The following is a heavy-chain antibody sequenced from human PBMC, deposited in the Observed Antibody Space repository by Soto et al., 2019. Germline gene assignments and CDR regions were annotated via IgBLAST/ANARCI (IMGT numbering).Heavy chain of an antibody. CDR3: ARVPDPRNFTIFGVVTHNAPRYYYYYYGMDV. V-gene: IGHV1-69*01. D-gene: IGHD3-3*01. CDR1: GGTFSSYA. CDR2: IIPIFGTA. J-gene: IGHJ6*02. Sequence: QVQLVQSGAEVKKPGSSVKVSCKASGGTFSSYAISWVRQAPGQGLEWMGGIIPIFGTANYAQKFQGRVTIPADGSTSTAYMELSSLRSEDTAVYYCARVPDPRNFTIFGVVTHNAPRYYYYYYGMDVWGQGTTVTVSS.